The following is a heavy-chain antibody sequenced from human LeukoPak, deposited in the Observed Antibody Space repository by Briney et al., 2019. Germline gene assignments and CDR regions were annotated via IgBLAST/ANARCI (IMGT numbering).Heavy chain of an antibody. CDR3: VRGTGY. Sequence: XGSLRLSCSVSGFTFSTYVMHWVRQAPGKGLEYVSAISSNGDNTYYADSVKGRFTISRDNSKNTLYLQMSSLRADDTAVYYCVRGTGYWGQGTLVTVSS. CDR1: GFTFSTYV. V-gene: IGHV3-64D*06. J-gene: IGHJ4*02. CDR2: ISSNGDNT.